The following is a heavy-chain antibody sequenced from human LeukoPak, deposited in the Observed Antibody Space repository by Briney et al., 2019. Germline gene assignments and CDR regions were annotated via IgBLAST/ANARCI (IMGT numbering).Heavy chain of an antibody. CDR3: ATRDSSSPIDY. J-gene: IGHJ4*02. CDR2: VDPEDGET. V-gene: IGHV1-69-2*01. Sequence: ASVKVSCKVSGYTFTDYYVHWVQQAPGKGLEWMGLVDPEDGETVYAEKFQGRVTITADTSTDTVYMELSSLRSEDTAVYYCATRDSSSPIDYWGQGTLVTVSS. CDR1: GYTFTDYY. D-gene: IGHD6-13*01.